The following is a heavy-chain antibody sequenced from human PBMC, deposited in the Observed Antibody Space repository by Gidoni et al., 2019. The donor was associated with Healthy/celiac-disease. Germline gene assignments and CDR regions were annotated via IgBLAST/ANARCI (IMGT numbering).Heavy chain of an antibody. CDR3: AKVPGRTLVYYYFGMDV. J-gene: IGHJ6*02. CDR1: GVHFSNYG. Sequence: AQMVASGGGVVQPGRSGRLACAACGVHFSNYGMHWVRQAPGKGLEWVAVISYDGSNKYHADAVTGRLSISRDTSKNTLYLQMNSLRADDTAVYYCAKVPGRTLVYYYFGMDVWGQGTTVTVSS. V-gene: IGHV3-30*18. D-gene: IGHD1-7*01. CDR2: ISYDGSNK.